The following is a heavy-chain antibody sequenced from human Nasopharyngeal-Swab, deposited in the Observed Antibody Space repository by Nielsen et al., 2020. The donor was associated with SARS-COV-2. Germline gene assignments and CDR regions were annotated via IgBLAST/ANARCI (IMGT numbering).Heavy chain of an antibody. D-gene: IGHD3-3*01. J-gene: IGHJ4*02. Sequence: PGKGLERIGYIYYSGSTNYNPSLKSRVTISVDTSKNQFSLKLSSVTAADTAVYYCARANTLRITIFRVVSYFDYWGQGTLVTVSS. CDR2: IYYSGST. V-gene: IGHV4-59*13. CDR3: ARANTLRITIFRVVSYFDY.